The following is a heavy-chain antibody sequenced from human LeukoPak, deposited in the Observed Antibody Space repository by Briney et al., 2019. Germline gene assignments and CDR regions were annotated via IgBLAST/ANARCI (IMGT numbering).Heavy chain of an antibody. Sequence: SQTLSLTCALSRWSVSSNSAAWHGIRQSPSRGLEWLGRTYYRSKWYNDYAVSVKSRITINPDTSKNQFSLQLNSVTPEDTEEYYCAGGSSGWYYFDDWGQGTLVTVSS. J-gene: IGHJ4*02. CDR3: AGGSSGWYYFDD. CDR2: TYYRSKWYN. V-gene: IGHV6-1*01. CDR1: RWSVSSNSAA. D-gene: IGHD6-19*01.